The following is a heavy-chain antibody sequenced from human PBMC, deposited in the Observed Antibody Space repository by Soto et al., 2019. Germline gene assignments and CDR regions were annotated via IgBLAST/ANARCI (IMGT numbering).Heavy chain of an antibody. J-gene: IGHJ4*02. V-gene: IGHV4-34*01. CDR3: ARGLRPDH. Sequence: PSETLSLTCAVSGGSFSGYYWSWIRRAPGKGLEWLGEIKHSGDTNYNPSLKSRVTISLDTSKNQFFLRLNSVTAADTGVYFCARGLRPDHWGQGSQVTVSS. CDR2: IKHSGDT. CDR1: GGSFSGYY.